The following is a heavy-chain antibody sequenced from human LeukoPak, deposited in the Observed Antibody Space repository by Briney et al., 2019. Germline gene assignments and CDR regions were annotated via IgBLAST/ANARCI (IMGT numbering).Heavy chain of an antibody. CDR3: TSHGSSGHDPLT. Sequence: SETLSLTCTVSGVSIRSYYWNWIRRPRGKGREWIGYIYYTGSTSYNPSLKSRVNISLDTSQPQFSLRLTSVTAADTAVYYCTSHGSSGHDPLTWGQGTLVTVSS. V-gene: IGHV4-59*08. CDR2: IYYTGST. D-gene: IGHD5-12*01. CDR1: GVSIRSYY. J-gene: IGHJ4*01.